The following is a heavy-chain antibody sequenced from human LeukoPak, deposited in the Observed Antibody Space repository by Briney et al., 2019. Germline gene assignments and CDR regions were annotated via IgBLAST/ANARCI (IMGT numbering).Heavy chain of an antibody. CDR2: ITNDGSST. CDR3: AASLYDSSGYHDY. V-gene: IGHV3-74*01. D-gene: IGHD3-22*01. Sequence: GGSLRLSCAASGLTFSSHWMHWVRQAPGKGLVWVSRITNDGSSTTYADSVKGRFTISRDNSKNTLYLQLNSLRAEDTAVYYCAASLYDSSGYHDYWGQGTLVTVSS. CDR1: GLTFSSHW. J-gene: IGHJ4*02.